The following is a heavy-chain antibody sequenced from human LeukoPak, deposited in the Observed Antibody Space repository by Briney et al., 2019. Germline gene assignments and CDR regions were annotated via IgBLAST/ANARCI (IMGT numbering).Heavy chain of an antibody. CDR2: ISGSGSRT. D-gene: IGHD1-26*01. V-gene: IGHV3-23*01. Sequence: PGGSLRLSCAASGFTFSSYSMNWVRQAPGKGLEWVSSISGSGSRTYYADSVKGRFTISRDNSKNTLYLQMNSLRAEDTAIYYCAQPQVGANYYFDCWGQGTLVTVSS. CDR1: GFTFSSYS. CDR3: AQPQVGANYYFDC. J-gene: IGHJ4*02.